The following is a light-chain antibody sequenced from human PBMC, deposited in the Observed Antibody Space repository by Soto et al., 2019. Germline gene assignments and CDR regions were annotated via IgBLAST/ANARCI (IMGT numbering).Light chain of an antibody. Sequence: VMGQSPASLSVSPGEGAALSCRASQRVSSNLAWYQRKPGQAPRLLISGASTRATGIPARLSGSGSGTEFTLTISSLRSEDFAVYYCHQYDNWPKTFGQGTRLEI. CDR3: HQYDNWPKT. CDR2: GAS. V-gene: IGKV3-15*01. J-gene: IGKJ5*01. CDR1: QRVSSN.